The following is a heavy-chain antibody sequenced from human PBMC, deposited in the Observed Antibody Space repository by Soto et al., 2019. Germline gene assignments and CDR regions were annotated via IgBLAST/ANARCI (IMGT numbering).Heavy chain of an antibody. CDR1: GGSVSSYD. V-gene: IGHV4-59*02. CDR2: IYYSGST. D-gene: IGHD5-12*01. CDR3: ASVNSRDGYNYSDAFDI. J-gene: IGHJ3*02. Sequence: SETLSLPGTVSGGSVSSYDCSWIRQPPGKGLEWIGYIYYSGSTNYNPSLKSRVTISVDTSKNQFSLKLSSVTAADTAVYYCASVNSRDGYNYSDAFDIWGQGTMVTVSS.